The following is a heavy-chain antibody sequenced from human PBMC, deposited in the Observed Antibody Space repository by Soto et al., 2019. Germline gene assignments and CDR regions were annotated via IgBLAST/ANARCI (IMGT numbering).Heavy chain of an antibody. Sequence: QVQLVQSGAEVKKPGSSVKVSCKASGGTFSSYAISWVRQAPGQGLEWMGGIIPVFGTANYAQQFQGRVTIIADESTSTAYMDLSSLRSEDTAVYYCAGDLGGSYYKLVGAFDIWGQGTMVTVSS. CDR3: AGDLGGSYYKLVGAFDI. D-gene: IGHD1-26*01. CDR2: IIPVFGTA. V-gene: IGHV1-69*01. J-gene: IGHJ3*02. CDR1: GGTFSSYA.